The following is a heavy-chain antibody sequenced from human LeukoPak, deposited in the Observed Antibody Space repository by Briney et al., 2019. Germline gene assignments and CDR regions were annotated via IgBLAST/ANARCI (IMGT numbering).Heavy chain of an antibody. D-gene: IGHD2-2*01. V-gene: IGHV3-23*01. Sequence: GGSLRLSCAASGFTFNVYAMSWVRQAPGKGLEWVSGLSASGGSLFYAASVKGRFTISRDNSKNTLYLQMNSLRAEDTAVYYCAKDVGDIVVVPAATTDYWGQGTLVTVSS. J-gene: IGHJ4*02. CDR3: AKDVGDIVVVPAATTDY. CDR2: LSASGGSL. CDR1: GFTFNVYA.